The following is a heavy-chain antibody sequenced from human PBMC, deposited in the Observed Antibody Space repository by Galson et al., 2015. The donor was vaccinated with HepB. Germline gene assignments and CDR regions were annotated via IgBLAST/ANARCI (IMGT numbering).Heavy chain of an antibody. V-gene: IGHV3-53*01. CDR2: IYSGGST. CDR3: AKCIGELSYSMDC. J-gene: IGHJ4*02. CDR1: GFTVSSNY. Sequence: SLRLSCAASGFTVSSNYMSWVRQAPGKGLEWVSVIYSGGSTYYADSVKGRFTISRDNSKNTLYLQMNSLRAEDTAIYYCAKCIGELSYSMDCWGQGTLVTVSS. D-gene: IGHD3-10*01.